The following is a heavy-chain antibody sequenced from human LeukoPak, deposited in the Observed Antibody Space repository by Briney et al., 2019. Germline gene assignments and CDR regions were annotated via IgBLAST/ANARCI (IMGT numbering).Heavy chain of an antibody. Sequence: RASVKVSCKASGGTFSSYAISWVRPAPGQGLEWMGGIIPIFGTANYAQKFQGRVTITADESTSTAYVELSSLRSEDTAVYYCAGAVAGTNWFDPWGQGTLVTVSS. CDR2: IIPIFGTA. D-gene: IGHD6-19*01. CDR1: GGTFSSYA. J-gene: IGHJ5*02. V-gene: IGHV1-69*13. CDR3: AGAVAGTNWFDP.